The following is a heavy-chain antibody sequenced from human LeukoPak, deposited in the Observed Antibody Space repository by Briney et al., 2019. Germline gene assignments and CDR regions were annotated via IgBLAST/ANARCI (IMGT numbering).Heavy chain of an antibody. Sequence: GGSLRLSCAASGFTFSSYSMNWVRQAPGKGLEWVSSISSSSSYIYYADLVKGRFTISRDNAKNSLYLQMNSLRAEDTAVYYCARLAVYSSGWVLAEYFDYWGQGTLVTVSS. CDR3: ARLAVYSSGWVLAEYFDY. D-gene: IGHD6-19*01. J-gene: IGHJ4*02. CDR1: GFTFSSYS. CDR2: ISSSSSYI. V-gene: IGHV3-21*04.